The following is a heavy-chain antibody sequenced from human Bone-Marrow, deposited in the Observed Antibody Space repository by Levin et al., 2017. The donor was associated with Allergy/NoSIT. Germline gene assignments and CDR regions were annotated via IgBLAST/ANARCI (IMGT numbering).Heavy chain of an antibody. CDR2: ISYDGSNK. V-gene: IGHV3-30-3*01. J-gene: IGHJ4*02. Sequence: GESLKISCAASGFTFSSYAMHWVRQAPGKGLEWVAVISYDGSNKYYADSVKGRFTISRDNSKNTLYLQMNSLRAEDTAVYYCARGTELRFLEWLLYLWGQGTLVTVSS. CDR3: ARGTELRFLEWLLYL. CDR1: GFTFSSYA. D-gene: IGHD3-3*01.